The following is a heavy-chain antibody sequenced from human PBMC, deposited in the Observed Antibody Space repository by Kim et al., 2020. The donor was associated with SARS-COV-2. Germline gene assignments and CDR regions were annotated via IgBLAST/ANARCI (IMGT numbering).Heavy chain of an antibody. CDR3: AKDQGWLHCFDY. CDR2: ISYDGSNK. CDR1: GFTFSSYG. D-gene: IGHD5-12*01. Sequence: GGSLRLSCAASGFTFSSYGMHWVRQAPGKGLEWVAVISYDGSNKYYEDSVKGRFTISRDNSKNTLYLQMNSLRAEDTAVYYCAKDQGWLHCFDYWGQGTLVTVSS. V-gene: IGHV3-30*18. J-gene: IGHJ4*02.